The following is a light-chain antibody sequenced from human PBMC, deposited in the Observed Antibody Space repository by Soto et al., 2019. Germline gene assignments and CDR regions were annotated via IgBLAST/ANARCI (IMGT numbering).Light chain of an antibody. Sequence: QSALTQPASVSGSPGQSITISCTGTSSDVGGYNYVSWYQQYPGKAPKLMIYDVSNWPSGVSNRFSGSKSGNTASLTISGLQAEDEADYYCSSYTSSTTGVVFGGGTKLT. CDR1: SSDVGGYNY. J-gene: IGLJ2*01. CDR3: SSYTSSTTGVV. V-gene: IGLV2-14*01. CDR2: DVS.